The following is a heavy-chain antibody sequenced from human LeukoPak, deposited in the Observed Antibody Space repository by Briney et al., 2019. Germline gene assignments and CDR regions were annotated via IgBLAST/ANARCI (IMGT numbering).Heavy chain of an antibody. CDR1: GFTFVNYG. Sequence: PGGSLRLSCAASGFTFVNYGMHWVRQAPGKGLEWVAVISYDGSNKYYADSVKGRFTISRDNSKNTLYLQMNSLRAEDTAVYYCARDPTHQRGYSYGYDYWGQGTLVTVSS. V-gene: IGHV3-30*19. D-gene: IGHD5-18*01. CDR3: ARDPTHQRGYSYGYDY. CDR2: ISYDGSNK. J-gene: IGHJ4*02.